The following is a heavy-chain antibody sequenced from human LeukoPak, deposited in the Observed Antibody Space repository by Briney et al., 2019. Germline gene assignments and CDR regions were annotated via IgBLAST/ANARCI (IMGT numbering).Heavy chain of an antibody. CDR3: ARVAVPAAINGWFDP. V-gene: IGHV3-11*01. J-gene: IGHJ5*02. D-gene: IGHD2-2*02. CDR1: GFTFSDYY. CDR2: ISSSGSTI. Sequence: GGSLRLSCAASGFTFSDYYMSWIRQAPGKGLEWVSYISSSGSTIYYADSVKGRFTISRDNAKNSLYPQMNSLRAEDTAVYYCARVAVPAAINGWFDPWGQGTLVTVSS.